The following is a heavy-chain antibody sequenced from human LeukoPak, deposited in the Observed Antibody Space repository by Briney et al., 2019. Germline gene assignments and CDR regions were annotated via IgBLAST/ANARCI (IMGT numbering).Heavy chain of an antibody. J-gene: IGHJ4*02. V-gene: IGHV5-51*01. Sequence: GESLKISCKASGYNFASYWIAWVRQVPGKGLEWMGVIFPGDSGRTFSPSFQGQVAISVDKSISTAYLQWRSLKASDTAVYYCARHQGIRKSEIKFLLRESDYWGQGTLVTVSS. CDR1: GYNFASYW. CDR2: IFPGDSGR. CDR3: ARHQGIRKSEIKFLLRESDY. D-gene: IGHD1-26*01.